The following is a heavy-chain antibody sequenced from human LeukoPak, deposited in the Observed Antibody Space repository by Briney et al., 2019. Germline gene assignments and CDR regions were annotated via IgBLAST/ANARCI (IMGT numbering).Heavy chain of an antibody. J-gene: IGHJ4*02. Sequence: ASVKVPCRASGYTFTGSYIHWVRQAPGQGLEWMGRINPNSGVTIYAQEFQGRVTLTRDTSITTAYMELSSLRSDDTAVYYCARTDGVDYWGQGTLVTVSS. CDR1: GYTFTGSY. D-gene: IGHD4-17*01. CDR2: INPNSGVT. CDR3: ARTDGVDY. V-gene: IGHV1-2*06.